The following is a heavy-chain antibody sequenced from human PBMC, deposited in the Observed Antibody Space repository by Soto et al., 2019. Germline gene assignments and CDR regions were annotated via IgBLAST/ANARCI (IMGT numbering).Heavy chain of an antibody. CDR1: GFTFSSYG. CDR3: AKDLYSSSSLSDY. V-gene: IGHV3-30*18. J-gene: IGHJ4*02. D-gene: IGHD6-6*01. CDR2: ISYDGSNK. Sequence: PAGSLRLSCAASGFTFSSYGMHWVRQAPGKGLEWVAVISYDGSNKYYADSVKGRFTISRDNSKNTLYLQMNSLRAEDTAVYYCAKDLYSSSSLSDYWGQGTLVTVS.